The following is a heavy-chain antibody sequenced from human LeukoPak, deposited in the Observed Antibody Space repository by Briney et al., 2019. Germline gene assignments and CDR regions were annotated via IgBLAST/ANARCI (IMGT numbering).Heavy chain of an antibody. CDR3: ARHPNIVGATSLSFDY. D-gene: IGHD1-26*01. CDR1: GGSISSYY. V-gene: IGHV4-59*08. Sequence: PSETLSLTCTVSGGSISSYYWSWIRQPPGKGLEWIGYIYYSGSTNSNPSLKSRVTTSVDTSKNQFSLKLTSVTAADTAVYYCARHPNIVGATSLSFDYWGQGTLVTVSS. CDR2: IYYSGST. J-gene: IGHJ4*02.